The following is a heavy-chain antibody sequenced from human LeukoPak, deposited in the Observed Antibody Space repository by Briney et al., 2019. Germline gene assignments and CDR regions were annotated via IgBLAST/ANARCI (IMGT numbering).Heavy chain of an antibody. CDR3: ARYSNGYYSYYFDY. CDR2: ISSSSSPI. Sequence: GGSLRLSCAASGFTFSDYSMNWVRQAPGKGLEWVSYISSSSSPIYYADSMKGRFTISRDNAENSLYLQMNSLRDEDTAVYYCARYSNGYYSYYFDYWGQGTLVTVAS. V-gene: IGHV3-48*02. CDR1: GFTFSDYS. J-gene: IGHJ4*02. D-gene: IGHD3-22*01.